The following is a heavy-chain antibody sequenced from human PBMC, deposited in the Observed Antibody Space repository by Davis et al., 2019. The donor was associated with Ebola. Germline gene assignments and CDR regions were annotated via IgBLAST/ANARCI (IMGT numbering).Heavy chain of an antibody. V-gene: IGHV3-30*03. CDR1: GFSFRSYG. D-gene: IGHD6-13*01. J-gene: IGHJ4*02. CDR3: ATRIAVAAI. Sequence: GGSLRLSCAVSGFSFRSYGMHWVRQAPGKGLEWVAVISYDGSNKYYADSVKGRLTISRDNSKNTLYLQMNSLSAEDTALYFCATRIAVAAIWGQGTLVTVSS. CDR2: ISYDGSNK.